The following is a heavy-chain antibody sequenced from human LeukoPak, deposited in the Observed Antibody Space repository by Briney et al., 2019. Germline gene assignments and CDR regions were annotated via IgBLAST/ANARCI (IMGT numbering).Heavy chain of an antibody. CDR2: ISTSSSYI. V-gene: IGHV3-21*01. Sequence: GGSLRLSCAASGFTFSSYSMNWVRKAPGKGLEWVSSISTSSSYIYYADSLKGRFTISRDNAKNSLYLQMNSLRAEDTAVYYCARSPSWAVAGSDFDYWGQGTLVTVSS. D-gene: IGHD6-19*01. CDR3: ARSPSWAVAGSDFDY. J-gene: IGHJ4*02. CDR1: GFTFSSYS.